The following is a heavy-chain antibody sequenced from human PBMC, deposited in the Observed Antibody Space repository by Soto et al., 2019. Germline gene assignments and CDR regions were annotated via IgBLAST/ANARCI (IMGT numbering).Heavy chain of an antibody. J-gene: IGHJ6*02. CDR2: INHSGST. V-gene: IGHV4-34*01. CDR3: ARVGGTQYYDFWSGYYYYYGMDV. CDR1: GGSFSGYY. D-gene: IGHD3-3*01. Sequence: RSLTCAVYGGSFSGYYWSWIRQPPGKGLEWIGEINHSGSTNYNPSLKSRVTISVDTSKNQFSLKLSSVTAADTAVYYCARVGGTQYYDFWSGYYYYYGMDVWGQGTTVTVSS.